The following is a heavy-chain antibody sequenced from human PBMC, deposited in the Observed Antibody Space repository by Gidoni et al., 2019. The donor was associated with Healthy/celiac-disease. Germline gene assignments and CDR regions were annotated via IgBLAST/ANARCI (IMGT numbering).Heavy chain of an antibody. Sequence: EVQLVESGGGLVPPGGSLRLYCAASGFNFSSYDMHWVRQATGKGLEWVSAMGTAGDTYYPGSVKGRFTISRENAKNSLDLQMNSLRAEDTAVYYCAREDRSGGFDYWGQGTLVTVSS. J-gene: IGHJ4*02. V-gene: IGHV3-13*01. CDR3: AREDRSGGFDY. D-gene: IGHD2-15*01. CDR1: GFNFSSYD. CDR2: MGTAGDT.